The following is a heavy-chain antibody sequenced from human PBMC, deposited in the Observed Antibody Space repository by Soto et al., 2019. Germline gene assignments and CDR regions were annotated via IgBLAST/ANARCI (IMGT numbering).Heavy chain of an antibody. D-gene: IGHD3-9*01. CDR3: ARGYDILTFDY. Sequence: SETLSLTCTVSGGSISSGGYYWSWIRQHPGKGLEWIGYIYYSGSTYYNPSLKSRVTISVDTSNNQFSLKLSSVTAADTAVYYCARGYDILTFDYWGQGTLVTVSS. CDR1: GGSISSGGYY. J-gene: IGHJ4*02. V-gene: IGHV4-31*03. CDR2: IYYSGST.